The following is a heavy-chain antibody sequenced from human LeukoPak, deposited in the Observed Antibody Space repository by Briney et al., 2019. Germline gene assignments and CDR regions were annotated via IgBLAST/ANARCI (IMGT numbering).Heavy chain of an antibody. D-gene: IGHD5-24*01. V-gene: IGHV4-34*01. CDR3: ARLEKRGVSLIDY. J-gene: IGHJ4*02. CDR2: INHSGST. Sequence: PSETLSLTCAVYGGSFSGYYWSWIRQPPGKGLEWIGEINHSGSTNYNPSLKSRVTISVDTSKNQFSLKLSSVTAADTAVYYCARLEKRGVSLIDYWGQGTLVTVSS. CDR1: GGSFSGYY.